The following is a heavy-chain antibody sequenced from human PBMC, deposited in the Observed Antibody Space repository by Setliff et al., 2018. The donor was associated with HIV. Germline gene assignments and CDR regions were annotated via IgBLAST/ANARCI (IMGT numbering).Heavy chain of an antibody. CDR1: GFTFSSYS. Sequence: GGSLRLSCAASGFTFSSYSMNWVRQAPGKGLEWVSSLSGSGGSTYYADSVKGRFTISRDNSKNTLYLRMNSLRAEDTAVYYCARGGANPSWFDSWGQGTLVTVSS. J-gene: IGHJ5*01. CDR2: LSGSGGST. D-gene: IGHD3-16*01. V-gene: IGHV3-23*01. CDR3: ARGGANPSWFDS.